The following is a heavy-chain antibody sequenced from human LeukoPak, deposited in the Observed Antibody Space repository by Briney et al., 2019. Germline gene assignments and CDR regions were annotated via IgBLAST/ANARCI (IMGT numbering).Heavy chain of an antibody. CDR1: GFTFSSYS. V-gene: IGHV3-48*02. J-gene: IGHJ3*02. CDR3: ARLARELLGHRGFDI. CDR2: ISSSSTI. Sequence: PGGSLRLSCAASGFTFSSYSMNWVRQAPGKGLEWVSYISSSSTIYYADSVKGRFTISRDNAKNSLYLQMNSLRDEDTAVYYCARLARELLGHRGFDIWGQGTMVTVSS. D-gene: IGHD1-26*01.